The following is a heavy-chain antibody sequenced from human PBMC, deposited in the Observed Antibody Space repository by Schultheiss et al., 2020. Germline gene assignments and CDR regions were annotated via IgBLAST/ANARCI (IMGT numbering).Heavy chain of an antibody. Sequence: GGSLRLSCAASGFTFSSYGMHWVRQAPGKGLEWVAVISYDGSNKYYADSVKGRFTISRDNSKNTLYLQMNSLRAEDTAVYYCAKERVVSHYDFWSGYYTHYYGMDVWGQGTTVTVS. CDR3: AKERVVSHYDFWSGYYTHYYGMDV. J-gene: IGHJ6*02. CDR1: GFTFSSYG. D-gene: IGHD3-3*01. CDR2: ISYDGSNK. V-gene: IGHV3-30*18.